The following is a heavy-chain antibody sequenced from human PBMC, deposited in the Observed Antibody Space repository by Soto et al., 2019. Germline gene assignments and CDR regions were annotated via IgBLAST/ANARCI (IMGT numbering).Heavy chain of an antibody. Sequence: GASVKVSCKASGYTFTSYAMHWVRQAPGQRLEWMGWINAGNGNTKYSQKFQGRVTITRDTSASTAYMELSSLRSEDTAVYYCARIMSRGYSGYERGWFDPRGQGTLVTVSS. CDR2: INAGNGNT. D-gene: IGHD5-12*01. CDR3: ARIMSRGYSGYERGWFDP. V-gene: IGHV1-3*01. J-gene: IGHJ5*02. CDR1: GYTFTSYA.